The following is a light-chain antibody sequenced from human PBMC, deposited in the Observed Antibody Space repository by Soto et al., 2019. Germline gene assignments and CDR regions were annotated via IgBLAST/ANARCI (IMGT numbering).Light chain of an antibody. Sequence: NFMLTQPHSWSESPGKTVTISCTRSSGSIATNSVQWYQQRPGSAPTTILFEDNQRPSGVPDRFSGSIDSSSNSASLTISGLKTEDEADYYCQSYDTSNPHVIFGGGTKLTVL. V-gene: IGLV6-57*04. CDR3: QSYDTSNPHVI. CDR2: EDN. J-gene: IGLJ2*01. CDR1: SGSIATNS.